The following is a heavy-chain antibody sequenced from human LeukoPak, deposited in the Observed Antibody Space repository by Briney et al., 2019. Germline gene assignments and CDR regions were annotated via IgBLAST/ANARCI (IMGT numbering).Heavy chain of an antibody. CDR1: GFTFNTYA. V-gene: IGHV3-23*01. CDR3: AKPLYSGSYHIYYYYYMDV. Sequence: PGGSLRLSCAASGFTFNTYAMSWVRQAPGKGLEWVSTISYSGDTTYYADSVKGRFTISRDNSKNTLYLQMTSLRAEGTAVYYCAKPLYSGSYHIYYYYYMDVWGKGTTVTVSS. J-gene: IGHJ6*03. D-gene: IGHD1-26*01. CDR2: ISYSGDTT.